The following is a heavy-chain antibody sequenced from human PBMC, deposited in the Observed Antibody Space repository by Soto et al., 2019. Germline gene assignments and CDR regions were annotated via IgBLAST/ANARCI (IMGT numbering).Heavy chain of an antibody. CDR1: GFSISSAW. CDR3: TTGSVEGV. V-gene: IGHV3-15*07. D-gene: IGHD2-15*01. CDR2: IKTKIEGEPT. Sequence: QLVESGGGLVRPGGSLRLSCSASGFSISSAWMNWVRQAPGKGLEWVGRIKTKIEGEPTHYAAPVNGRFTVSRDDSKNMLYLQMNGLEADDTALYYCTTGSVEGVWGQGTTVTVSS. J-gene: IGHJ6*02.